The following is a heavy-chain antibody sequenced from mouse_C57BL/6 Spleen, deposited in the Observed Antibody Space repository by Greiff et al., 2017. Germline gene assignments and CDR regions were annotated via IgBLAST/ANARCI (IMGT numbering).Heavy chain of an antibody. Sequence: EVKLVESGEGLVKPGGSLKLSCAASGFTFSSYAMSWVRPTPEKRLEWVAYISSGGDYIYYADTVKGRFTISRDNARNTLYLQMSSLKSEDTAMYYCITTVVAPFAYWGQGTLVTVSA. J-gene: IGHJ3*01. V-gene: IGHV5S21*01. CDR3: ITTVVAPFAY. D-gene: IGHD1-1*01. CDR2: ISSGGDYI. CDR1: GFTFSSYA.